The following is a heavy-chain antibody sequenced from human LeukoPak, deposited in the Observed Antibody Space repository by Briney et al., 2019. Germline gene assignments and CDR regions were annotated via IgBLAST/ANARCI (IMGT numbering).Heavy chain of an antibody. Sequence: GRSLRLSCAASGFTFSSYAMHWVRQAPGKGLEWVAVISYDGSNKYYADSVKGRFTISRDNAKNSLYLQMNSLRAEDTALYYCAKDRNSGWPPYFDYWGQGTLVTVSS. CDR3: AKDRNSGWPPYFDY. D-gene: IGHD6-19*01. V-gene: IGHV3-30-3*01. J-gene: IGHJ4*02. CDR1: GFTFSSYA. CDR2: ISYDGSNK.